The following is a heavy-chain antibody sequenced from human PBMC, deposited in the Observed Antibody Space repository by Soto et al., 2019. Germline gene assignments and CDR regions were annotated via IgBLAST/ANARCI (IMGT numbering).Heavy chain of an antibody. CDR2: IDPSDSYT. CDR3: ASSVTQAESPDY. V-gene: IGHV5-10-1*01. J-gene: IGHJ4*02. D-gene: IGHD4-4*01. Sequence: ESLKISCKGSGYSFTSYWISWVRQMPGKGLEWMGRIDPSDSYTNYSPSFQGHVTISADKSISTAYLQWSSLKASDTAMYYCASSVTQAESPDYWGQGTLVTVSS. CDR1: GYSFTSYW.